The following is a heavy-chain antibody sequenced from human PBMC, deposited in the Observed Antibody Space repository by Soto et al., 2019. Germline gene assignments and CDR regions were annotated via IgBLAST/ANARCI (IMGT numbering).Heavy chain of an antibody. CDR2: ISGSGGST. J-gene: IGHJ4*02. CDR1: GFTFSSYA. Sequence: GGSLRLSCAASGFTFSSYAMSWVRQAPGKGLEWVSAISGSGGSTYYADSVKGRFTISRDNSKNTLYLQMNSLRAEDTAVYYCAKDSGREYCSSTSCYLGYWGQGTLVTVSS. CDR3: AKDSGREYCSSTSCYLGY. V-gene: IGHV3-23*01. D-gene: IGHD2-2*01.